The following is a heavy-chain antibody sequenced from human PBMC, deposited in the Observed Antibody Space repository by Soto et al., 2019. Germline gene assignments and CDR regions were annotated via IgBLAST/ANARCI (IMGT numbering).Heavy chain of an antibody. CDR3: ARSIFGVLYSSGHFDY. V-gene: IGHV3-23*01. Sequence: GGSLRLSCAASGFTFSSYAMSWVRQAPGKGLEWVSAISGSGGSTYYADSVKGRFTISRDNSKNTLYLKMNSLRAEDTAVYYCARSIFGVLYSSGHFDYWGQGTLVTVSS. J-gene: IGHJ4*02. D-gene: IGHD3-3*01. CDR1: GFTFSSYA. CDR2: ISGSGGST.